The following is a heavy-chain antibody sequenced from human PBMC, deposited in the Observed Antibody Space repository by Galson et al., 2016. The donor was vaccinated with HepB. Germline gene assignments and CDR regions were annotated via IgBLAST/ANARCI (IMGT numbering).Heavy chain of an antibody. CDR2: IVGSGGTT. Sequence: SLRLSCAASGFTFSSYVMSWVRQAPGQGLEWVSGIVGSGGTTYYAESVQGRFIVSRDNSKNILHLQMDSLRVGDTAIYYCASQQLWPSFDYWGLGILVTVSS. V-gene: IGHV3-23*01. CDR3: ASQQLWPSFDY. D-gene: IGHD5-18*01. J-gene: IGHJ4*02. CDR1: GFTFSSYV.